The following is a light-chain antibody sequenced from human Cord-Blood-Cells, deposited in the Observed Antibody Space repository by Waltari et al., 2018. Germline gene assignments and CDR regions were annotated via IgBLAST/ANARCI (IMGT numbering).Light chain of an antibody. CDR2: DVS. V-gene: IGLV2-14*01. CDR3: SSYTSSSTLV. Sequence: QSALTQPASVSGSPGQSITISCTGTSSAVGGYNYVPWYQQHPGKYPKLMIYDVSNRPSGVSNRFSGSKSGNTASLTISGLQAEDEADYYCSSYTSSSTLVFGGGTKLTVL. CDR1: SSAVGGYNY. J-gene: IGLJ3*02.